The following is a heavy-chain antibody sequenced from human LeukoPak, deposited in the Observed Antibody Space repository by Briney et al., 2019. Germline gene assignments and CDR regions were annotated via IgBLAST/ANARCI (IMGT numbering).Heavy chain of an antibody. CDR1: GGSFSGYY. V-gene: IGHV4-34*01. Sequence: SETLSLTCAVYGGSFSGYYWSWIRQPPGKGLEWIGEINHSGSTNYSPSLKSRVTISVDTSKNQFSLKLSSVTAADTAVYYCARDAESWLRWFDPWGQGTLVTVSS. CDR3: ARDAESWLRWFDP. CDR2: INHSGST. D-gene: IGHD5-12*01. J-gene: IGHJ5*02.